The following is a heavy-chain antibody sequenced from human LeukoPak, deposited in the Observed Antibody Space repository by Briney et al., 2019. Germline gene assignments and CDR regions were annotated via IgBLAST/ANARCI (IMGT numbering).Heavy chain of an antibody. CDR3: ATSGADYDFWSGYPLDY. CDR2: FDPEDGET. V-gene: IGHV1-24*01. J-gene: IGHJ4*02. D-gene: IGHD3-3*01. CDR1: GYTFTELS. Sequence: GASVKVSCKVSGYTFTELSMHWVRQAPGKGLEWMGGFDPEDGETIYAQKFQGRVTMTEDTSTDTAYMELSSLRSEDTAVYYCATSGADYDFWSGYPLDYWGQGTLVTVSS.